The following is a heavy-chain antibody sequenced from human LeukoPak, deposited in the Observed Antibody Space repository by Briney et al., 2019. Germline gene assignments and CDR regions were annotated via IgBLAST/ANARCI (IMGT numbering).Heavy chain of an antibody. CDR1: GGSISSYY. V-gene: IGHV4-59*01. CDR3: ARNPSYDILTGYYDYYGMDV. CDR2: IYYSGST. J-gene: IGHJ6*02. D-gene: IGHD3-9*01. Sequence: KTSETLSLTCTVSGGSISSYYWSWIRQPPGKGLEWIGYIYYSGSTNYNPSLKSRVTISVDTSRNQFSLKLSSVTAADTAVYYCARNPSYDILTGYYDYYGMDVWGQGTTVTVSS.